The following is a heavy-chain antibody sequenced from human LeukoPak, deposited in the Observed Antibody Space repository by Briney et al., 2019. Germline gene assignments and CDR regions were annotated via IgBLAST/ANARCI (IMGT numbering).Heavy chain of an antibody. CDR1: GFTFSSYS. J-gene: IGHJ4*02. V-gene: IGHV3-21*01. Sequence: PGGSLRLSCAASGFTFSSYSMNWVRQAPGKGLEWVSSISSSSYIYYADSVKGRFTISRDNAKNSLYLQMNSLRAEDTAVYYCARYGDSRSFDYWGQGTLVTVSS. CDR2: ISSSSYI. D-gene: IGHD4-17*01. CDR3: ARYGDSRSFDY.